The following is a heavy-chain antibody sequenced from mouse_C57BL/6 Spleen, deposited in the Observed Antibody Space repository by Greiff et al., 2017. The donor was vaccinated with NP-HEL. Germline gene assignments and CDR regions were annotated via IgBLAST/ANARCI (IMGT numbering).Heavy chain of an antibody. CDR3: ARIYDGYLLDY. CDR1: GYTFTDYY. D-gene: IGHD2-3*01. J-gene: IGHJ2*01. V-gene: IGHV1-19*01. Sequence: VQLKESGPVLVKPGASVKMSCKASGYTFTDYYMNWVKQSHGKSLEWIGVINPYNGGTSYNQKFKGKATLTVDKSSSTAYMELNSLTSEDSAVYYCARIYDGYLLDYWGQGTTLTVSS. CDR2: INPYNGGT.